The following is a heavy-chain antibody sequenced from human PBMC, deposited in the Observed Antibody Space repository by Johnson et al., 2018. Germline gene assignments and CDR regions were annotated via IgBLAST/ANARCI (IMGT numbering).Heavy chain of an antibody. CDR2: ISWVGGSP. CDR1: GFTFDDYS. J-gene: IGHJ1*01. Sequence: EVQLVESGGVVVQPRGSLRLSCAASGFTFDDYSMHWVRQAPGKGLEWVSLISWVGGSPSYEDSVKGRLTISRDNRKNSLYLQMNSLRTEDTALYYCAKDISRVGIAAAGTVGFQHWGQGTLVTVSS. CDR3: AKDISRVGIAAAGTVGFQH. D-gene: IGHD6-13*01. V-gene: IGHV3-43*01.